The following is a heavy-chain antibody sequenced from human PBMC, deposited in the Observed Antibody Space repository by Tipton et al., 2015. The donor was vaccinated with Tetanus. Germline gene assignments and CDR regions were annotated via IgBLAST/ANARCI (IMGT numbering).Heavy chain of an antibody. V-gene: IGHV1-2*02. CDR2: IDPNSGGT. D-gene: IGHD3-22*01. Sequence: QLMQSGAEMKKPGASVKVSCKASGYTFTGYYMYWVRQAPGQGLEWMGWIDPNSGGTVYAQKFQGRVTMARDTSISTAYMELSSLRSDDTAVYYCARDRGDYIYYGMDVWGPGTTVTVS. CDR1: GYTFTGYY. J-gene: IGHJ6*02. CDR3: ARDRGDYIYYGMDV.